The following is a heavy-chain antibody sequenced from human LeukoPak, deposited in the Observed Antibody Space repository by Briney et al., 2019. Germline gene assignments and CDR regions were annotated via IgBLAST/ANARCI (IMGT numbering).Heavy chain of an antibody. CDR2: INQDESKK. CDR3: ARDHAYRADY. V-gene: IGHV3-7*01. Sequence: QPGGSLRLSCAASGFTFSNDWMFWVSQAPGKGLVWVANINQDESKKYYADSVKGRFTISRDNAKNSLYLQMRSLTAEDTAIYYCARDHAYRADYWGQGNLVTVSS. CDR1: GFTFSNDW. D-gene: IGHD2-2*01. J-gene: IGHJ4*02.